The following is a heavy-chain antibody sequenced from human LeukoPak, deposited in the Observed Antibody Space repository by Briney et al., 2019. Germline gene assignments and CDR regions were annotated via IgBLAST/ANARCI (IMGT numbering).Heavy chain of an antibody. J-gene: IGHJ4*02. D-gene: IGHD3-3*01. Sequence: SETLSLTCTVSGGSISSYYWSWIRQPPGKGLEWIGYIYYSGSTNYNPSLKSRVTISVDTSKNQFSLKLSSVTAADTAVYYCARGDYDFWSGYPTDYYFDYWGQGTLVTVSP. V-gene: IGHV4-59*01. CDR1: GGSISSYY. CDR2: IYYSGST. CDR3: ARGDYDFWSGYPTDYYFDY.